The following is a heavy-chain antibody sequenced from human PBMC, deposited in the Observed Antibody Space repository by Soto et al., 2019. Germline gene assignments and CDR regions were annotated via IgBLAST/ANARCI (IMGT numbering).Heavy chain of an antibody. Sequence: GVLRLSCAASGFTFSSYAMSWVRQAPGKGLEWVSAISGSGGSTYYADSVKGRFTISRDNSKNTLYLQMNSLRAEDTAVYYCAKETGFWSGNAAIKPLYYYGMDVWGQGTTVTVSS. V-gene: IGHV3-23*01. CDR2: ISGSGGST. D-gene: IGHD3-3*01. CDR1: GFTFSSYA. CDR3: AKETGFWSGNAAIKPLYYYGMDV. J-gene: IGHJ6*02.